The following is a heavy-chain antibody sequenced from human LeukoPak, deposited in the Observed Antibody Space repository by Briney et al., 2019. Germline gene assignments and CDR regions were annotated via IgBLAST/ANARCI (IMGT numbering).Heavy chain of an antibody. V-gene: IGHV4-34*01. D-gene: IGHD3-16*02. CDR1: GGSFSGYY. CDR2: INHSGST. J-gene: IGHJ5*02. Sequence: SETLSLTCAVYGGSFSGYYWSWFRQPPGKGLEWIGEINHSGSTNYNPSLKSRVTISVDTSKNQFSLKLSSVTAADTAVYYCARGLXRDPYDYVWGSYRLPPGSPPDDPWGQGTLVTVSS. CDR3: ARGLXRDPYDYVWGSYRLPPGSPPDDP.